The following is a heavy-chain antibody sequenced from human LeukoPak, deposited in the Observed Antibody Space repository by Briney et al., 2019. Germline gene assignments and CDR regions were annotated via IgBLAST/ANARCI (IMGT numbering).Heavy chain of an antibody. V-gene: IGHV1-46*01. CDR1: GYTFTSYG. CDR2: INPSGGST. J-gene: IGHJ5*02. CDR3: AREACGGDCYFLVEPETKWFDP. D-gene: IGHD2-21*02. Sequence: ASVKVSCKASGYTFTSYGISWVRQAPGQGLEWMGIINPSGGSTSYAQKFQGRVTMTRDMSTSTVYMELSSLRSEDTAVYYCAREACGGDCYFLVEPETKWFDPWGQGTLVTVSS.